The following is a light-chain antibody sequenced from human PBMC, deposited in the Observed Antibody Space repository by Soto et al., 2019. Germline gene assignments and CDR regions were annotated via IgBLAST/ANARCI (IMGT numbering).Light chain of an antibody. J-gene: IGKJ1*01. Sequence: EIVMAQSPATLSVSPGERATLSCRASQSVSSNLAWYQQKPGQPPRLLVFRASNRATGIPDRFSGSGSGTDFLLTISGLEPADSGTYLCHQHGGTPETFGLGTKVEIK. CDR1: QSVSSN. V-gene: IGKV3-20*01. CDR3: HQHGGTPET. CDR2: RAS.